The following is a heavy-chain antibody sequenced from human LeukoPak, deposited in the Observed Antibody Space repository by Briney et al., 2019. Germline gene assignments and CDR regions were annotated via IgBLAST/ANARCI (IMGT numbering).Heavy chain of an antibody. CDR1: GFSFNNFG. Sequence: SGGSLRLSCVVSGFSFNNFGMSWVRQAPGKGLEWVSAISGTGGSTHYADSVKGRFTISRDNSRNTLYLQMSRLRAEDTAVYYCAKGTVLWFGGAYYFDYWGQGTLVTVSS. CDR2: ISGTGGST. J-gene: IGHJ4*02. CDR3: AKGTVLWFGGAYYFDY. V-gene: IGHV3-23*01. D-gene: IGHD3-10*01.